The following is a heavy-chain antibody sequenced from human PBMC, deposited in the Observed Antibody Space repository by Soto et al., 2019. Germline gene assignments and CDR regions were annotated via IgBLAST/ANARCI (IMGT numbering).Heavy chain of an antibody. Sequence: ASETLSLTCTVSGDSISTFYWGWMRQSPGKELEWIGYVYYTGSTNYNPSLKSRVTISVDRSKNQFSLKLTSANAADTAVYYCVRGRTVRNYADDSSDYFYFFDYWGQGTQVTVSS. D-gene: IGHD3-22*01. J-gene: IGHJ4*02. V-gene: IGHV4-59*01. CDR2: VYYTGST. CDR1: GDSISTFY. CDR3: VRGRTVRNYADDSSDYFYFFDY.